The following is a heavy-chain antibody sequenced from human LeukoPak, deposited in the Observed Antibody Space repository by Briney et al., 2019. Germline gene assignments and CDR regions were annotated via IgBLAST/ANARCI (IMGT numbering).Heavy chain of an antibody. J-gene: IGHJ3*02. CDR3: ARKYCTNGVCYGLDAFDI. CDR1: GFTFSSYD. D-gene: IGHD2-8*01. Sequence: GGSLRLSCAASGFTFSSYDMNWVRQAPGKGLEWVSYISSSGSTIYYADSVKGRFTISRDNAKNSLYLQMNSLRAEDTAVYYCARKYCTNGVCYGLDAFDIWGQGTMVTVSS. CDR2: ISSSGSTI. V-gene: IGHV3-48*03.